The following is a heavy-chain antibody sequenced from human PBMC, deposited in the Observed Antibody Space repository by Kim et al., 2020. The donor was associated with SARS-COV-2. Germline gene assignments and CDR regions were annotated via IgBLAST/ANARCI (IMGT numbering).Heavy chain of an antibody. D-gene: IGHD3-3*01. CDR2: IYYSGST. CDR1: GGSISSSSYY. V-gene: IGHV4-39*07. J-gene: IGHJ3*02. CDR3: ARDGGGWKMATIFVQRKPITPSI. Sequence: SETLSLTCTVSGGSISSSSYYWGWIRQPPGKGLEWIGSIYYSGSTYYNPSLKSRVTISVDTSKNQFSLKLSSVTAADTAVYSCARDGGGWKMATIFVQRKPITPSIWGQGTMVTVSS.